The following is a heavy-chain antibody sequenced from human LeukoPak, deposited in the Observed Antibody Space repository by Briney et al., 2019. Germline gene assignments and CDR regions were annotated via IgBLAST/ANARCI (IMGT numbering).Heavy chain of an antibody. Sequence: QTLSLTCAISGDSVSSNSAAWSWIRQSPSIGLEWLGRTYYRSKWYNDYAVSVKSRTTFNADASKNQFSLQLNSVTPEDTAMYYCARDTPEYSSGWYYFDYWGQGTLVTVSS. D-gene: IGHD6-19*01. J-gene: IGHJ4*02. CDR3: ARDTPEYSSGWYYFDY. CDR1: GDSVSSNSAA. V-gene: IGHV6-1*01. CDR2: TYYRSKWYN.